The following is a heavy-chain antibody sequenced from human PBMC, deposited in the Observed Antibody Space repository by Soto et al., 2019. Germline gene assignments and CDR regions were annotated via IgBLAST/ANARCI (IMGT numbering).Heavy chain of an antibody. D-gene: IGHD3-16*01. CDR2: VSYDERNI. CDR1: GFTFSTSD. Sequence: PGGSLRLSCVASGFTFSTSDMHWVRQAPGQGLEWVAVVSYDERNIYYADSVKGRFSVSRDNSKNTLFLHMNSLRAEDTAVYFCAKLVDKSLDDYWGRGALVTVSS. CDR3: AKLVDKSLDDY. V-gene: IGHV3-30*18. J-gene: IGHJ4*02.